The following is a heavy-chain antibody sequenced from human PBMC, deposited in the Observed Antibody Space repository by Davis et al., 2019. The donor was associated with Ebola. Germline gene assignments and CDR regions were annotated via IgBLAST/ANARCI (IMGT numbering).Heavy chain of an antibody. D-gene: IGHD5-18*01. CDR1: GFTFSSYS. V-gene: IGHV3-48*04. J-gene: IGHJ6*02. CDR3: ARDCLDVDTAMGRGVGMDV. Sequence: PGGSLRLSCAASGFTFSSYSMNWVRQAPGKGLEWVSYISSSSSTIYYADSVKGRFTISRDNAKNSLYLQMNSLRAEDTAVYYCARDCLDVDTAMGRGVGMDVWGQGTTVTVSS. CDR2: ISSSSSTI.